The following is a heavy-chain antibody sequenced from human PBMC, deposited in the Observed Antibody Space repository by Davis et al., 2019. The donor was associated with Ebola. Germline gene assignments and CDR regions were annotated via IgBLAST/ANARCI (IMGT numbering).Heavy chain of an antibody. CDR1: GASISSSYFS. CDR3: ARDRRDSSAYGF. D-gene: IGHD3-22*01. J-gene: IGHJ4*02. Sequence: LRLSCNVSGASISSSYFSWSWVRQPAGKGLEWIGHIFTTGSTKYNPSLESRVTISLDTSKNQFSLRLNSVTAADTAIYFCARDRRDSSAYGFWGQGTLVTVSS. CDR2: IFTTGST. V-gene: IGHV4-61*09.